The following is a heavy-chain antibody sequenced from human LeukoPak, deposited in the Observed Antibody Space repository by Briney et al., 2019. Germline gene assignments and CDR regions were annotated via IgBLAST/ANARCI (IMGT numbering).Heavy chain of an antibody. CDR3: ARATYYYDSSGYYYGDYYYYYMDV. CDR2: IHYSGNN. Sequence: SETLSLTCTVSGGSISTYWWTWIRQPPGKGLEWLGYIHYSGNNNYNPSLKSRLTMSVDTSKNHFSLKLSSVTAADTAVYYCARATYYYDSSGYYYGDYYYYYMDVWGKGTTVTVSS. J-gene: IGHJ6*03. V-gene: IGHV4-59*12. D-gene: IGHD3-22*01. CDR1: GGSISTYW.